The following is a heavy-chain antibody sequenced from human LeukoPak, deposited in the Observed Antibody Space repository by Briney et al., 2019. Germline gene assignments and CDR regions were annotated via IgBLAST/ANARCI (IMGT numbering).Heavy chain of an antibody. D-gene: IGHD3-16*02. CDR3: ARESYFFDY. V-gene: IGHV4-59*01. CDR2: IYYSGST. J-gene: IGHJ4*02. Sequence: SETLSLTCTVPGGSISSYYWSWFRQPPGKGLEWIGYIYYSGSTNYNPSLKRRVTISVDTSKNQFSLKLSSVTAADTAVYYCARESYFFDYWGQGTLVTVSS. CDR1: GGSISSYY.